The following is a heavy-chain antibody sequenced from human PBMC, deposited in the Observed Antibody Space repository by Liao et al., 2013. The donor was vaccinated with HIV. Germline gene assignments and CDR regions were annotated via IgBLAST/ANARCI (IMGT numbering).Heavy chain of an antibody. Sequence: QVQLQESGPGLVKPSETLSLTCTVSGASIYGYYWGWIRQPAGRGLEWIGRIQTSGGTKYNPSLESRVTLSLDASKNLFSLNLKSVTAADTAVYFCARSSGYFDLWGRGALVTVSS. CDR3: ARSSGYFDL. CDR2: IQTSGGT. J-gene: IGHJ2*01. CDR1: GASIYGYY. V-gene: IGHV4-4*07.